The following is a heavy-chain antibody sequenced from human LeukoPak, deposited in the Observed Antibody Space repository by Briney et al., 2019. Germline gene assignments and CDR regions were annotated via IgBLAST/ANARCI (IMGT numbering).Heavy chain of an antibody. D-gene: IGHD5-18*01. J-gene: IGHJ4*02. CDR3: AKDAYSGFSSSYNMDS. CDR2: INPNSGVT. CDR1: GYTFTGYY. Sequence: GASVKVSCKASGYTFTGYYMHWVRQAPGQGLEWMGWINPNSGVTNYAQKFQGRVTMTRDTSINTAYLDLHSLTSDDTAMYFCAKDAYSGFSSSYNMDSWGQGTLVTVSS. V-gene: IGHV1-2*02.